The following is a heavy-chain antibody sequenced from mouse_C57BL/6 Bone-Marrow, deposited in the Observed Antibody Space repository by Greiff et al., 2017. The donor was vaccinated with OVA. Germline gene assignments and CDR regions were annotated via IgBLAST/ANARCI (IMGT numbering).Heavy chain of an antibody. J-gene: IGHJ4*01. Sequence: ESGPGLVKPSQSLSLTCSVTGYSITSGYYWNWIRQFPGNKLEWMGYISYDGSNNYNPSLKNRNSITRDTSKNQFFLKLNSVTTEDTATYYCARGEVLRYYYAMDYWGQGTSVTVSS. CDR2: ISYDGSN. CDR3: ARGEVLRYYYAMDY. D-gene: IGHD1-1*01. V-gene: IGHV3-6*01. CDR1: GYSITSGYY.